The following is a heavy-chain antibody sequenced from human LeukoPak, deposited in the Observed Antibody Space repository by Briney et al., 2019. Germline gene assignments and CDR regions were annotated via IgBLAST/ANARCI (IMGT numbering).Heavy chain of an antibody. Sequence: GGSLRLSCAASGFTFSNAWMSWVRQAPGKGLEWVAVISYDGSNKYYADSVKGRFTISRDNSKNTLYLQMNSLRAEDTAVYYCAKPLRYFDWTIDYWGQGTLVTVSS. CDR1: GFTFSNAW. CDR2: ISYDGSNK. D-gene: IGHD3-9*01. CDR3: AKPLRYFDWTIDY. V-gene: IGHV3-30*18. J-gene: IGHJ4*02.